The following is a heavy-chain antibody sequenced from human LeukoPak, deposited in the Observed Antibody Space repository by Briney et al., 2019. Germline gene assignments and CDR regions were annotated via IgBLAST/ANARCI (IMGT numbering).Heavy chain of an antibody. Sequence: GGSLRLSCAASGFTFSSYAMSWVRQAPGKGLEWVSGISGNGGSTYYADSVKGRFTISRDNSKITLYLQMNSLRAEDTAVYYCAKDTYNWFDPWGQGTLVTVSS. V-gene: IGHV3-23*01. J-gene: IGHJ5*02. CDR1: GFTFSSYA. CDR2: ISGNGGST. CDR3: AKDTYNWFDP.